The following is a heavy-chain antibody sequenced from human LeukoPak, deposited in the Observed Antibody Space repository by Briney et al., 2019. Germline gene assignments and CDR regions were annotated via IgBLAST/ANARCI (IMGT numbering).Heavy chain of an antibody. Sequence: PGRSLRLSCAASGFTFSSYAMSWVRQAPGKGLEWVSAISGSGGSTYYADSVKGRFTISRDNSKNTLYLQMNSLRAEDTAVYYCAKAPGRIAAAGPFDYWGQGTLVTVSS. D-gene: IGHD6-13*01. J-gene: IGHJ4*02. CDR3: AKAPGRIAAAGPFDY. CDR2: ISGSGGST. CDR1: GFTFSSYA. V-gene: IGHV3-23*01.